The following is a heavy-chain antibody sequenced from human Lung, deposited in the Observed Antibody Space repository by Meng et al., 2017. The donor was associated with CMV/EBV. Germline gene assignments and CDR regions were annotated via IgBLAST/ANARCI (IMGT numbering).Heavy chain of an antibody. CDR2: IDWHDDK. CDR3: ARTSDYYHVIDI. V-gene: IGHV2-70D*14. J-gene: IGHJ6*02. Sequence: SGPTLVKPTQTLTLTCTFSGFSLSPTGLRVNWIRQPPGKALEWLARIDWHDDKLYNTSLKTRLTISKDTFKNQVVLTMTDMNHVDTATYYCARTSDYYHVIDIWGQGTTVTVSS. CDR1: GFSLSPTGLR.